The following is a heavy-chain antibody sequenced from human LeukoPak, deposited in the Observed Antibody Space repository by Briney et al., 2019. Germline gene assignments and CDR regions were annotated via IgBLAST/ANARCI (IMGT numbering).Heavy chain of an antibody. CDR1: GASISSSY. CDR2: ISSGGST. J-gene: IGHJ6*02. Sequence: RASETLSLTCTVSGASISSSYCTWVRQPAGEGLEWIERISSGGSTNYNPSLKSRVTISVDTSKNQFSLKLSSVTAADTAVYYCARGLAARNYYYYGMDVWGQGTTVTVSS. D-gene: IGHD6-6*01. V-gene: IGHV4-4*07. CDR3: ARGLAARNYYYYGMDV.